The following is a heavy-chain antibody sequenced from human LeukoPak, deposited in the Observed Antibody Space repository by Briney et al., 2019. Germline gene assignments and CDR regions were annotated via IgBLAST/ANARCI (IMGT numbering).Heavy chain of an antibody. V-gene: IGHV1-24*01. J-gene: IGHJ4*02. CDR3: ATLSGDRVGATPGDY. D-gene: IGHD1-26*01. Sequence: ASVKVSCKVSGYTLTELSMHWVRQAPGKGLEWMGGFDPEDGETIYAQKFQGRVTMTEDTSTDTAYMELSSLRSEDTAVYYWATLSGDRVGATPGDYWGQGTLVTVSS. CDR1: GYTLTELS. CDR2: FDPEDGET.